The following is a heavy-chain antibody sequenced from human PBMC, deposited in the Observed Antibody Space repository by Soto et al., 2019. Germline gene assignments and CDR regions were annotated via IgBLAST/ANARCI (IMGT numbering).Heavy chain of an antibody. CDR2: ISGSGGRT. CDR1: GFTFSSYA. J-gene: IGHJ1*01. V-gene: IGHV3-23*01. CDR3: AKVTLGSSVWLPQNLYFQH. D-gene: IGHD6-19*01. Sequence: PGXSLRLSCAASGFTFSSYAMSWVRQAPGKGLEWVSGISGSGGRTYYADSVKGRFTISRDNSKNTLYLQMNSLRAEDTAVYYCAKVTLGSSVWLPQNLYFQHWGQGTRVTXSS.